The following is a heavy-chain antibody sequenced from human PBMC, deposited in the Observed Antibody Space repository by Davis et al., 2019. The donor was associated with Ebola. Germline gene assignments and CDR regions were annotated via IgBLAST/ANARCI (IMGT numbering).Heavy chain of an antibody. CDR2: ISYDGITK. CDR1: TVTFSVDA. J-gene: IGHJ6*02. D-gene: IGHD3-10*01. V-gene: IGHV3-30*18. CDR3: VKGGSYYGSGNYWVRYYGMDV. Sequence: GESLKISCTASTVTFSVDAMSWVRQAPGKGLEWVAIISYDGITKYYADSVKGRFTVSRDNSKNTLYLQMNSLRPEDTAVYYCVKGGSYYGSGNYWVRYYGMDVWGQGTTVSVSS.